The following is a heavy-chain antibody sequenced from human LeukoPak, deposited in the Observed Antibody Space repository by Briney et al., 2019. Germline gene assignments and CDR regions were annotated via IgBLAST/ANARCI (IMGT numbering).Heavy chain of an antibody. CDR2: IIPIFGTA. D-gene: IGHD4-17*01. CDR1: GGTFSSYA. J-gene: IGHJ4*02. Sequence: SVKVSCKASGGTFSSYAISWVRQAPGQGLEWMGGIIPIFGTANYAQKFQGRVTITTDESTSTAYMELSSLRSEDTAVYYCARGTRMTTVTPGYWGQRTLVTVSS. CDR3: ARGTRMTTVTPGY. V-gene: IGHV1-69*05.